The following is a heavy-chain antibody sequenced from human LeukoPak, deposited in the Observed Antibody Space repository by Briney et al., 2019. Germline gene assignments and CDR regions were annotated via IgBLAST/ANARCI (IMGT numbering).Heavy chain of an antibody. CDR3: ARFYYMDV. CDR2: IYTRGST. CDR1: GGSISSGNYY. J-gene: IGHJ6*03. Sequence: SETLSLTCTVSGGSISSGNYYWSWIRQPAGKGLEWIGRIYTRGSTKYTPSLKSRVTMSVDTSKNQFSLKLSSVTAADTAVYYCARFYYMDVWGKGTTVTVSS. V-gene: IGHV4-61*02.